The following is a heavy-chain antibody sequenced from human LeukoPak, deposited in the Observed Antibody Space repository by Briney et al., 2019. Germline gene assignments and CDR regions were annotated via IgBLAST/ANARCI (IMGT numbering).Heavy chain of an antibody. V-gene: IGHV3-74*01. Sequence: GGSLRLSCAASGFTFSSYWMHWVRQAPGKGLVWVSRINSDGSSTSYADSVKGRFTISRDNAKNTLYLQMNSLRAEDTAVYYCARASGASSSWYGFGDFDYWGQGTLVTVSS. D-gene: IGHD6-13*01. CDR2: INSDGSST. J-gene: IGHJ4*02. CDR3: ARASGASSSWYGFGDFDY. CDR1: GFTFSSYW.